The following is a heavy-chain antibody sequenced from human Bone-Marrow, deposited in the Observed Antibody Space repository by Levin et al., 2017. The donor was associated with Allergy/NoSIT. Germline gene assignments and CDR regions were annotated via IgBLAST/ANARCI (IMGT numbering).Heavy chain of an antibody. V-gene: IGHV3-7*01. CDR1: GFTFSGYY. Sequence: ETLSLTCAASGFTFSGYYMSWVRQAPGKGLEWVANINQDGSATYYVESVRGRFTISRDNAKNSLSLQMNSLRAEDTAVYFCARWNEPFDYWGQGTLVTVSS. D-gene: IGHD1-1*01. CDR2: INQDGSAT. CDR3: ARWNEPFDY. J-gene: IGHJ4*02.